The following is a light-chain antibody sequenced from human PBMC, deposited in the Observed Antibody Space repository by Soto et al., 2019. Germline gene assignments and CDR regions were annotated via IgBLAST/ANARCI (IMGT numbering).Light chain of an antibody. Sequence: IRMTQSPSSLSASTGDRVTIPCRASQTINNRLAWYQQKPGKAPKLLIYDVSTLEGGVPSMFSGCGYGTEFTLTISSLQPDDFATYYCQQYDSYWEMFGLGTKVDIK. CDR2: DVS. CDR3: QQYDSYWEM. CDR1: QTINNR. V-gene: IGKV1-5*01. J-gene: IGKJ1*01.